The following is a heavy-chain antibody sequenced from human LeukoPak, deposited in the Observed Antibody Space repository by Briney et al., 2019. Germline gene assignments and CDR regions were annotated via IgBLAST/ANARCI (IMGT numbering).Heavy chain of an antibody. J-gene: IGHJ6*02. CDR3: ARDPNLGYSSSWQAVYYGMDV. Sequence: GGSLRLSCAASGFTVSSDYMSWVRQAPGKGLEWVSVIYSGGSTYYADSVKGRFTISRDNSKNSLYLQMNSLRAEDTAVYYCARDPNLGYSSSWQAVYYGMDVWGQGTTVTVSS. V-gene: IGHV3-53*01. CDR2: IYSGGST. D-gene: IGHD6-13*01. CDR1: GFTVSSDY.